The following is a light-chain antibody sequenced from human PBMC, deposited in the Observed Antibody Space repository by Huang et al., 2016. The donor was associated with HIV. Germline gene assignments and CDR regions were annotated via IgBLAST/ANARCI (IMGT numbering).Light chain of an antibody. V-gene: IGKV3-11*01. J-gene: IGKJ4*01. Sequence: EIVLTQSPATLSLSPGERATLSCRASQTVSSYLAWYQQKPGQAPRLRIYDASNRATGIPARCSGSGSGTDFTLTISSLEPEDFAVYYCQLRSTWPGDTFGGGTKVEIK. CDR2: DAS. CDR3: QLRSTWPGDT. CDR1: QTVSSY.